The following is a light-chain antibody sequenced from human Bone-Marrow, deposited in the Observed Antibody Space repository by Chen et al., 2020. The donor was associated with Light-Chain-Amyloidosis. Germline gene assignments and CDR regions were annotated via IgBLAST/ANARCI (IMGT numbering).Light chain of an antibody. V-gene: IGLV3-21*02. CDR1: NIGSTS. Sequence: SYVLTQPSSVSVAPGQTATIACGGNNIGSTSVHWYQQTPGQAPLLVVYDDSDRPSGIPERCSGSNSGNTATLTISRVEAGDEADYYCQVWDRGSDRPVFGGGTKLTVL. CDR2: DDS. J-gene: IGLJ3*02. CDR3: QVWDRGSDRPV.